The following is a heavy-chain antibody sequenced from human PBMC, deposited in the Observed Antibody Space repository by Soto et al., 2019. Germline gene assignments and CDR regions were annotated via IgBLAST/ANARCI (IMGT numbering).Heavy chain of an antibody. CDR3: ARGSITMVVPDY. Sequence: PGGSLRLSCAASGFTFSSYAMSWVRQAPGKGLEWVSAISGSGGSTYYADSVKGRFTISRDNSKNTLYLQMNSVTAADTAVYYCARGSITMVVPDYWGQGTLVTVSS. CDR2: ISGSGGST. CDR1: GFTFSSYA. D-gene: IGHD3-22*01. V-gene: IGHV3-23*01. J-gene: IGHJ4*02.